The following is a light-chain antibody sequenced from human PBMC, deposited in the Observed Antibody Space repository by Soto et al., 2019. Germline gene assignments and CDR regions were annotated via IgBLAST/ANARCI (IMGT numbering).Light chain of an antibody. Sequence: EIVLTQSPATLSLSPGERATLSCGASQTVHSFYVAWYQQKPGLAPRLLIYDASTRATGIPDRFSGSGSGTDFTLTISRLEPEDFAVYYCQQYAGSPQTFGQGTKVEI. V-gene: IGKV3D-20*01. CDR1: QTVHSFY. CDR2: DAS. J-gene: IGKJ1*01. CDR3: QQYAGSPQT.